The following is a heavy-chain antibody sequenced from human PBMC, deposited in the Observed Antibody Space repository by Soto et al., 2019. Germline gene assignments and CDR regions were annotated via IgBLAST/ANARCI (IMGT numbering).Heavy chain of an antibody. J-gene: IGHJ5*02. V-gene: IGHV3-21*04. CDR1: GFTFSSYS. CDR3: TKGPNYDFWSGFGNNWFDP. CDR2: ISSSSSYI. D-gene: IGHD3-3*01. Sequence: GGSLRLSCAASGFTFSSYSMNWVRQAPGKGLEWVSSISSSSSYIYYADSVKGRFTISRDNAKSSLYLQMNSLRAEDTALYYCTKGPNYDFWSGFGNNWFDPWGQGTLVTVSS.